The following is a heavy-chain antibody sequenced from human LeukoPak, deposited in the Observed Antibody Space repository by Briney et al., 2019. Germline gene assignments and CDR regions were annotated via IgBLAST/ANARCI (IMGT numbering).Heavy chain of an antibody. D-gene: IGHD6-13*01. V-gene: IGHV3-23*01. CDR3: AKDPRSSSWSEYFQH. Sequence: GGSLRLSCAASGFTFSSYAMSWVRQAPGKGLEWVSAISGSGGSTYYADSVKGRFTISRDNSKNTLYLQMNSLRAEDTAVYYCAKDPRSSSWSEYFQHWGQGTLVTVSS. CDR1: GFTFSSYA. CDR2: ISGSGGST. J-gene: IGHJ1*01.